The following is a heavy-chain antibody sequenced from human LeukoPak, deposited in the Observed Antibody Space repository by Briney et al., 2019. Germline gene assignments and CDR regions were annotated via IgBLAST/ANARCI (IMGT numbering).Heavy chain of an antibody. CDR1: GGSISSYY. D-gene: IGHD6-19*01. J-gene: IGHJ1*01. CDR3: ARGGSGWYVGGSRDFQH. Sequence: SETLSLTCTVSGGSISSYYWSWIRQPPGKGLEWIGEINHSGSTNYNPSLKSRVTISVDTSKNQFSLKLSSVTAADTAVYYCARGGSGWYVGGSRDFQHWGQGTLVTVSS. CDR2: INHSGST. V-gene: IGHV4-34*01.